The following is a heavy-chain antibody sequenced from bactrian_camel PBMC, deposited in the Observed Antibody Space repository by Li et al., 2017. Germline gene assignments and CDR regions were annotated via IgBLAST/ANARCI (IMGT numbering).Heavy chain of an antibody. CDR1: GYATSHYC. CDR2: IAPASGTT. D-gene: IGHD2*01. CDR3: AADLGWCGSRPLQREFRN. J-gene: IGHJ4*01. V-gene: IGHV3-3*01. Sequence: HVQLVESGGGSVQEGQSLKLSCAISGYATSHYCIAWFRLSSGKEREGVAAIAPASGTTFYSDSVKGRFTISHVNVNNTLHLQMNSLKPEDTAVYYCAADLGWCGSRPLQREFRNWGQGTQVTVS.